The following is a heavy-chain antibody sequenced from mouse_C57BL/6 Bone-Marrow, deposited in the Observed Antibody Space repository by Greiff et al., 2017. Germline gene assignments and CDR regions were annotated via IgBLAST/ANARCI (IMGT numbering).Heavy chain of an antibody. J-gene: IGHJ2*01. Sequence: VQLKQSGPELVKPGASVKISCKASGYTFTDYYMNWVKQSHGKSLEWIGEINPNNGGTSYNQKFKGKATLTVDKSSSTAYMELRSLTSEDSAVYYCARDPLYYYGSSSFDYWGQGTTLTVSS. CDR3: ARDPLYYYGSSSFDY. CDR2: INPNNGGT. CDR1: GYTFTDYY. V-gene: IGHV1-26*01. D-gene: IGHD1-1*01.